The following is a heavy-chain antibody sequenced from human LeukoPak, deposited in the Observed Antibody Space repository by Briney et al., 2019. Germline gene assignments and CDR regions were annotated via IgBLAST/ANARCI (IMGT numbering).Heavy chain of an antibody. V-gene: IGHV4-34*01. Sequence: SKTLSLTCAVYGGSFSGYYWSWIRQPPGKGLEWIGEINHSGSTNYNPSLKSRVTISVDTSKNQFSLKLSSVTAADTAVYYCARVRLRLVDYWGQGTLVTVSS. D-gene: IGHD5-18*01. J-gene: IGHJ4*02. CDR1: GGSFSGYY. CDR2: INHSGST. CDR3: ARVRLRLVDY.